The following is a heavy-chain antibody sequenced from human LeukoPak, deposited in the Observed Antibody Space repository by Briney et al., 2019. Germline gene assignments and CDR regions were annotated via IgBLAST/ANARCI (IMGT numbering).Heavy chain of an antibody. V-gene: IGHV1-18*01. CDR1: GYTFTSYG. Sequence: ASVKVSCKASGYTFTSYGNSWERQAPGQGLEWMGWICAYNGNTNYAQKLQGRVTITTDTSTSTAYMELRSLRSDDTAVYYCARDGFVVPAAIELDYWGQGTLVTVSS. CDR2: ICAYNGNT. J-gene: IGHJ4*02. D-gene: IGHD2-2*01. CDR3: ARDGFVVPAAIELDY.